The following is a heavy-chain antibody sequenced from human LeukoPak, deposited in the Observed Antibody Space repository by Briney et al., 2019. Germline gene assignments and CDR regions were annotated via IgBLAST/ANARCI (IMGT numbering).Heavy chain of an antibody. Sequence: ASVKVSCKASGYTFTSYYVHWVRQAPGQGLEWMGIINPSGGSTSSAQKFQGRVTMTSDTSTSTVYMELSSPRSEDTAVYYCAREGPTAIKYYFDYWGQGTLVTVSS. CDR2: INPSGGST. V-gene: IGHV1-46*01. J-gene: IGHJ4*02. D-gene: IGHD2-2*01. CDR1: GYTFTSYY. CDR3: AREGPTAIKYYFDY.